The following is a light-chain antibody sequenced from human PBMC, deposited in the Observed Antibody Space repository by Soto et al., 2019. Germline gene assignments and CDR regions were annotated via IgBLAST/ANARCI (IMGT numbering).Light chain of an antibody. Sequence: IERTQSPSSLSSSVGDRVTITCRASQSISSYLNWYQQKPGKAPKLRSYDASSLESGVPSRFRGSGSGTEFTLTISSLQPDDFATYYCQQYNSYPWTFGQGTKVDIK. V-gene: IGKV1-13*02. CDR1: QSISSY. J-gene: IGKJ1*01. CDR2: DAS. CDR3: QQYNSYPWT.